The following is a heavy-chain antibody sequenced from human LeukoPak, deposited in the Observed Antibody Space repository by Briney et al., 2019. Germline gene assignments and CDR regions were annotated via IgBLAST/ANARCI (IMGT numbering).Heavy chain of an antibody. CDR3: TSNTVTIRRNEQYYYYYMDV. V-gene: IGHV4-61*02. Sequence: SQTLSLTCTVSGGSISSGSYYWSWIRQPAGRGLEWIGRIYTSGSTNYNPSLKSRVTISVDTSKSQFSLKLSSVTAADTAVYYCTSNTVTIRRNEQYYYYYMDVWGKGTTVTVSS. J-gene: IGHJ6*03. CDR1: GGSISSGSYY. D-gene: IGHD4-11*01. CDR2: IYTSGST.